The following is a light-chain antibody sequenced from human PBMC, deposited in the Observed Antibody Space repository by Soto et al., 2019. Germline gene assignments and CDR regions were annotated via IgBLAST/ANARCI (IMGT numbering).Light chain of an antibody. CDR2: DVS. CDR3: CSYVGINTEV. V-gene: IGLV2-11*01. J-gene: IGLJ1*01. Sequence: QSALTQPRSASGSPGQSITIACTGTSSDVGGYNYVSWYQQHPAKAPKLIIFDVSKPPSGVPNRFSGSKAGNTASLTISWLRAEDEADYYCCSYVGINTEVFGTGTKVTVL. CDR1: SSDVGGYNY.